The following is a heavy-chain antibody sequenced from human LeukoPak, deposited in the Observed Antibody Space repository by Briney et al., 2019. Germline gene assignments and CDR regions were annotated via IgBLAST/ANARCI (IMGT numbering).Heavy chain of an antibody. J-gene: IGHJ4*02. Sequence: GGPLRLSCEASKFTFSDYAMHWVRQAQGKGLEWVALISFDGGNRYYADSVKGRFTISRDNSKYTLYLQMNSLRAEDTALYYCAREWTYSSGWSTSGYWGQGTLVTVSS. V-gene: IGHV3-30*04. CDR3: AREWTYSSGWSTSGY. CDR2: ISFDGGNR. CDR1: KFTFSDYA. D-gene: IGHD6-19*01.